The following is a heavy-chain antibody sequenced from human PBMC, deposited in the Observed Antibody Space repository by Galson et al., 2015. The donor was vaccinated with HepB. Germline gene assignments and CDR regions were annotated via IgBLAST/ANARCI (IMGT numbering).Heavy chain of an antibody. J-gene: IGHJ3*02. CDR1: GGSISSSSYF. D-gene: IGHD6-13*01. V-gene: IGHV4-39*07. Sequence: LTCTVSGGSISSSSYFWGWIRQPPGKGLECIGSIYYTGSTYYNPSLKSRVTISVDTSKNQFSLKLSSVTAADTAVYYCARALYSSSWSDAFDIWGQGTMVTVSS. CDR3: ARALYSSSWSDAFDI. CDR2: IYYTGST.